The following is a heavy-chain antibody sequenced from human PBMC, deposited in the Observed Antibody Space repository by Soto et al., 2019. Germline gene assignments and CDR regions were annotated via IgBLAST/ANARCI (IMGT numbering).Heavy chain of an antibody. V-gene: IGHV4-59*01. Sequence: SETLSLTCTVSGGSISSYYWSWIRQPPGKGLEWIGYIYYSGSTNYNPSLKSRVTISVDTSKNQFSLKLSSVTAADTAVYYCARKYSGYDHYYYYMDVWGKGTTVTVSS. CDR1: GGSISSYY. J-gene: IGHJ6*03. CDR3: ARKYSGYDHYYYYMDV. D-gene: IGHD5-12*01. CDR2: IYYSGST.